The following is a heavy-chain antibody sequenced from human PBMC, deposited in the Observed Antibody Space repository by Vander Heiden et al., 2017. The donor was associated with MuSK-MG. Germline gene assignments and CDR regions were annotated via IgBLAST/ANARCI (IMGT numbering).Heavy chain of an antibody. CDR1: CGSISSSSYY. Sequence: QLQLLESGPGLVKPSETLSLTCTASCGSISSSSYYGGWIRQPPGKGLEWIGSIYYSGSTYYNPSLKSRVTISVDTSKNQFSLKLSSVTAADTAVYYCARHVVVPAASSLYYYYMDVWGKGTTVTVSS. CDR2: IYYSGST. J-gene: IGHJ6*03. V-gene: IGHV4-39*01. D-gene: IGHD2-2*01. CDR3: ARHVVVPAASSLYYYYMDV.